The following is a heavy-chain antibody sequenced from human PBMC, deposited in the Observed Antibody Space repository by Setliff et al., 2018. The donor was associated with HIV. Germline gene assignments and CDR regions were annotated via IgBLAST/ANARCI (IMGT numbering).Heavy chain of an antibody. CDR2: IYDSGST. CDR1: GGSISGFY. Sequence: SETLSLTCTVSGGSISGFYWNWIRQSAGKGRQWIGRIYDSGSTKYNPSLKSRVTISVDTSKRQFSLKLSSVTAADTAVYYCARHRDGGTYPLDYWGQGTLVTVSS. CDR3: ARHRDGGTYPLDY. D-gene: IGHD1-26*01. V-gene: IGHV4-59*08. J-gene: IGHJ4*02.